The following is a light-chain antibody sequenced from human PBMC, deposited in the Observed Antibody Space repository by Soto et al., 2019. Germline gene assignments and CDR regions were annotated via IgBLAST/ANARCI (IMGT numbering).Light chain of an antibody. J-gene: IGLJ1*01. CDR2: EVT. Sequence: QSALTQPASVSGSPGQSITISCTGTSSDIGAYDYVSWYQQYPGRVPKLIIHEVTNRPSGVSDRFSGSKSGNTASLTISGLQTEDEAVYYCSSHAGSNAFYVFGTGTKVTVL. CDR1: SSDIGAYDY. CDR3: SSHAGSNAFYV. V-gene: IGLV2-14*01.